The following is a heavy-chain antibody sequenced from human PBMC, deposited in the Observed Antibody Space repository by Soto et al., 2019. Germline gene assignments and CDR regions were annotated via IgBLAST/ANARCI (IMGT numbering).Heavy chain of an antibody. Sequence: EVHLVESGGGLVQPGGSLRLSCVASGFIFSDYYMSWVRQAPGKGLEWVANIRHDASGQYYLDSLKGRFTISRDNAQNSLYLQMNSVTTEDTAVYYCVGDEGTRTLPRGARTQFDYWGQGTLVSVSS. J-gene: IGHJ4*02. CDR1: GFIFSDYY. V-gene: IGHV3-7*01. CDR3: VGDEGTRTLPRGARTQFDY. D-gene: IGHD3-10*01. CDR2: IRHDASGQ.